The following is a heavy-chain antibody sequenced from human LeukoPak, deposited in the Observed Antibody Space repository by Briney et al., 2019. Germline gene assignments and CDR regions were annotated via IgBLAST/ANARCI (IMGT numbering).Heavy chain of an antibody. CDR1: GFTFSSYA. CDR3: AKAGSGSYYPQDY. J-gene: IGHJ4*02. Sequence: PWGSLRLSCAASGFTFSSYAMSWVRQAPGKGLEWVSAISGSGGSTYYADSVKGRFTISRDNSKNTLYLQMNSLRAEDTAVYYCAKAGSGSYYPQDYWGQGTLVTVSS. CDR2: ISGSGGST. V-gene: IGHV3-23*01. D-gene: IGHD3-10*01.